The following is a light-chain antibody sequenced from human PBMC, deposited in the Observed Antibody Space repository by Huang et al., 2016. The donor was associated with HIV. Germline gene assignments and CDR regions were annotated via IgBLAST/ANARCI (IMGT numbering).Light chain of an antibody. Sequence: DIQMTQSPSSLSASVGDRVTVTCRASQGISNYLAWFQQKPGKAPKTLIYSASTLQTWVPSRIGSSGSGTDFSLTISSLLHDDSATYYCHQYYNFPYTFGQGTKLDIK. CDR3: HQYYNFPYT. J-gene: IGKJ2*01. CDR2: SAS. V-gene: IGKV1-16*01. CDR1: QGISNY.